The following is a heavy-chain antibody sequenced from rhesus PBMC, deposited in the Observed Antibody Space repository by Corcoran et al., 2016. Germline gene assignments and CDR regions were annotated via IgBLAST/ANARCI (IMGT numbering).Heavy chain of an antibody. V-gene: IGHV4-169*02. D-gene: IGHD1-1-1*01. CDR1: GGSISSSY. CDR3: ASTGMEDS. Sequence: QLQLQESGPGLVKPSETLSVTCAVSGGSISSSYWSWIRQAPGKGLGWMGYSYGSGSSTNYNPSLKRRVTLAVGTSKNQRSLKLSSVTAADTAVYYCASTGMEDSWGQGVVVTVSS. CDR2: SYGSGSST. J-gene: IGHJ6*01.